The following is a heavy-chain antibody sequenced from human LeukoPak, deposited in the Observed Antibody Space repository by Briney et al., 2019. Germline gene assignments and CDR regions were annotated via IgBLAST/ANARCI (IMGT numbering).Heavy chain of an antibody. D-gene: IGHD5-12*01. J-gene: IGHJ6*02. CDR2: ISWNSGSI. CDR3: AKDRATGDYYYYGMDV. V-gene: IGHV3-9*01. CDR1: GFTFDDYA. Sequence: GRSLRLSCAASGFTFDDYAMHWVRQAPGKGLEWVSGISWNSGSIGYADSVKGRFTISRDNAKNSLYLQMNSLRAEDTALYYCAKDRATGDYYYYGMDVWGQGTTVTVSS.